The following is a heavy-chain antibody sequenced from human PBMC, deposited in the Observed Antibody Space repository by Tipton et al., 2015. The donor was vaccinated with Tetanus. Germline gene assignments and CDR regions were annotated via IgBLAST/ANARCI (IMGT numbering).Heavy chain of an antibody. Sequence: TLSLTCAVYGGSFSGYYWSWIRQPPGKGLEWIGEINHSGSTNYNPSLKSRVTISVDTSKNQFSLKLSSVTAADTAVYYWARGRRYSYGFVDGSWGQGTLVTVSS. J-gene: IGHJ4*02. CDR2: INHSGST. CDR3: ARGRRYSYGFVDGS. CDR1: GGSFSGYY. V-gene: IGHV4-34*01. D-gene: IGHD5-18*01.